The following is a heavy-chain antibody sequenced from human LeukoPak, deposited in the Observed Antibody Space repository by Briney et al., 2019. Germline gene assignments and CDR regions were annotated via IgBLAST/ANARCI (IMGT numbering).Heavy chain of an antibody. J-gene: IGHJ4*02. V-gene: IGHV3-21*01. Sequence: KPGGSLRLSCAASGFTFSSYSMNWVRQAPGKGLEWVSSISRSSSYIYYEDSVKGRFTISRDNAKNSLYLEMNSLRAEDTAVDYCARGQQLARGAFDYWGQGTLVTVSS. CDR1: GFTFSSYS. CDR3: ARGQQLARGAFDY. D-gene: IGHD6-13*01. CDR2: ISRSSSYI.